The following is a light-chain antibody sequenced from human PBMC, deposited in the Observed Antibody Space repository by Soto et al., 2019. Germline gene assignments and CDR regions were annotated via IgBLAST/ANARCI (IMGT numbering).Light chain of an antibody. Sequence: DIQMTQSPSTLSASVGDRVTITCRASQSVSSWLAWYQQKPGRAPNLLIYDASSLVGGVRSRFSGSGSGTEVTLTISSRQRDDCATYYCQQYKSSPFSFGPGTKVDIK. CDR1: QSVSSW. V-gene: IGKV1-5*01. CDR2: DAS. CDR3: QQYKSSPFS. J-gene: IGKJ3*01.